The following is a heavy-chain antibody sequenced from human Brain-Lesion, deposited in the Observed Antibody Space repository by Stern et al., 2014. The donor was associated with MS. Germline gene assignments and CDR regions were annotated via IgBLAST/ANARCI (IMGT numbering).Heavy chain of an antibody. CDR3: ATYYYDSTGYNDF. CDR1: GYTFTGYY. Sequence: QVQLVQSGAEVKKPGASVKVSCKASGYTFTGYYMHWVRQAPGQGLEWMGWINPKSGGKNYAQKFQGWVTMARDTSMQTPYLDMSRLRSDDTAVYYGATYYYDSTGYNDFWGQGTLVTVSS. CDR2: INPKSGGK. V-gene: IGHV1-2*04. J-gene: IGHJ4*02. D-gene: IGHD3-22*01.